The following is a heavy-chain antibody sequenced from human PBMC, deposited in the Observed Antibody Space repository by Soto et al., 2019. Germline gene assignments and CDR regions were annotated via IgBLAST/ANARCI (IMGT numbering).Heavy chain of an antibody. J-gene: IGHJ5*02. Sequence: PSETLSLTCTVSGGSISSYYWSWIRQPPGKGLEWIGYIYYSGSTNYNPSLKSRVTISVDTSKNQFSLKLSSVTAADTAVYYCARHTTEDARYNWFDPWGQGTLVTVSS. CDR2: IYYSGST. CDR3: ARHTTEDARYNWFDP. CDR1: GGSISSYY. V-gene: IGHV4-59*08. D-gene: IGHD1-1*01.